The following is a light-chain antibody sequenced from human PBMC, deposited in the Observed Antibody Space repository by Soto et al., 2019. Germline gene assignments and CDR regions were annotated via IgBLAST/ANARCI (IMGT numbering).Light chain of an antibody. CDR3: QQHRSYPVT. CDR1: QSVSSW. J-gene: IGKJ5*01. Sequence: IPMTQSPSTLSASVGDRVIITCRASQSVSSWLAWYQHKPGKAPKLVIYKASRLESGVPSRFSGSGSGTEFTLTISSLQPDDFATYYCQQHRSYPVTFGQGTRLEIK. CDR2: KAS. V-gene: IGKV1-5*03.